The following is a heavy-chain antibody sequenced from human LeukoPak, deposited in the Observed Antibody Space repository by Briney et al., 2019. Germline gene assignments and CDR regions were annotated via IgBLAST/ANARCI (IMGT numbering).Heavy chain of an antibody. D-gene: IGHD6-19*01. CDR1: GGSFSGYY. CDR3: ARVSVAGPYYYYGMDV. V-gene: IGHV4-34*01. Sequence: PSETLSLTCAVYGGSFSGYYWSWFRQPPGKGLEWIGEINHSGSTNYNPSLKSRVTISVDTSKNQFSLKLSSVTAADTAVYYCARVSVAGPYYYYGMDVWGQGTTVTVSS. CDR2: INHSGST. J-gene: IGHJ6*02.